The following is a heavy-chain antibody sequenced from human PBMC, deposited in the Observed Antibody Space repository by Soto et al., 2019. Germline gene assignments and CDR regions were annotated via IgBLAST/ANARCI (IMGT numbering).Heavy chain of an antibody. V-gene: IGHV4-59*01. CDR2: IYYSGGT. CDR1: VGSISSYY. J-gene: IGHJ4*02. Sequence: XETLSLTCTFSVGSISSYYWSCIRQPPGKGLEWIGYIYYSGGTNYNPSLKSRVTISVDTSKNQFSLKLSSVTAADTAVYYCARDGSAAAGRLDFEYWGQGTLVSVSS. CDR3: ARDGSAAAGRLDFEY. D-gene: IGHD6-13*01.